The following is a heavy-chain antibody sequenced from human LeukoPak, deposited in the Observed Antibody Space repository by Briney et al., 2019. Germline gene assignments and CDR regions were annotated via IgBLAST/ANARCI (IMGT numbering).Heavy chain of an antibody. J-gene: IGHJ4*02. V-gene: IGHV1-18*01. Sequence: GVSVKVSCKASGYTLSDYGISWVRQAPGQGLEWMGWINTYNGATNYAPKLQGRVTMTTDRSSNTAYMELRSLRSDDTAVYYCARSEEVGWVPFDYWGQGTLVTVPS. CDR3: ARSEEVGWVPFDY. CDR1: GYTLSDYG. CDR2: INTYNGAT. D-gene: IGHD1-26*01.